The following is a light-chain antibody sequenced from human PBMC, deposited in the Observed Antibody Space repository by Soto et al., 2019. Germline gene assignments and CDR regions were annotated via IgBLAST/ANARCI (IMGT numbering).Light chain of an antibody. CDR3: QQYNNWPPLT. V-gene: IGKV3-15*01. J-gene: IGKJ4*01. Sequence: EIVMTQSPATLSVSPGERATLSCRASQSVSSNLAWYQQKPGQAPRLLIYGASTRATGIPARFSGSGSGTEFTPTISSRQSEDVAVYYCQQYNNWPPLTFGGGTKVEIK. CDR1: QSVSSN. CDR2: GAS.